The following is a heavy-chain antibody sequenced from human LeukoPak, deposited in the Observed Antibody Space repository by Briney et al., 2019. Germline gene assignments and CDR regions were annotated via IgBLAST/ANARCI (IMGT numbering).Heavy chain of an antibody. V-gene: IGHV3-74*01. CDR1: GFTFSSFS. CDR3: ARDWSSGRYGAGVFDI. CDR2: INRDGSST. Sequence: GGSLRLSCAASGFTFSSFSMSWVRQAPGKGLVWVSRINRDGSSTTYADSVKGRFTISRDNAKNTLYLQMNSLGVEDTAVYYCARDWSSGRYGAGVFDIWGQGTMVTVSS. D-gene: IGHD1-26*01. J-gene: IGHJ3*02.